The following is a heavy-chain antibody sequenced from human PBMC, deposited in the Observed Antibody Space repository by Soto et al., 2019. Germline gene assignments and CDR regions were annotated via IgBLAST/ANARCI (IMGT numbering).Heavy chain of an antibody. D-gene: IGHD3-10*01. CDR2: IYYSGST. Sequence: PSETLSLTSTVSGGSISSSSYYWGWIRQPPGKGLEWIGSIYYSGSTYYNPSLKSRVTISVDTSKNQFSLRLESVTAADTAVYYCLRDSPPTVRGVRDFYGMDVWGQGTTVTVSS. CDR1: GGSISSSSYY. J-gene: IGHJ6*02. CDR3: LRDSPPTVRGVRDFYGMDV. V-gene: IGHV4-39*07.